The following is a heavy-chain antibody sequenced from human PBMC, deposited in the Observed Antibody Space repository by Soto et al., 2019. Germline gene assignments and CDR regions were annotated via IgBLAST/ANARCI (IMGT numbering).Heavy chain of an antibody. Sequence: GASVKVTCKASGFTFTSSAVQWVRQARGQRLEWIGWIVVGSGNTNYAQKFQERVTITRDMSTSTAYMELSSLRSEDTAVYYCAAAYYYDSSGYHNDAFDIWVQGTMVTVSS. CDR1: GFTFTSSA. CDR3: AAAYYYDSSGYHNDAFDI. D-gene: IGHD3-22*01. CDR2: IVVGSGNT. V-gene: IGHV1-58*01. J-gene: IGHJ3*02.